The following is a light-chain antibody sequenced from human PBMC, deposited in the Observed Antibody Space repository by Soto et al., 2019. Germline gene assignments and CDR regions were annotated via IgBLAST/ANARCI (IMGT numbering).Light chain of an antibody. CDR2: DNI. CDR3: CSYVGRNTYV. J-gene: IGLJ1*01. CDR1: NSNIGAGYD. V-gene: IGLV1-40*01. Sequence: QSVLTQPPSVSGAPGQRVTISCTGSNSNIGAGYDVHWYQQLPGTAPKLLISDNINRPSGVPDRFSGSKSGTSASLAITGLQAEDEADYYCCSYVGRNTYVFGTGTKVTVL.